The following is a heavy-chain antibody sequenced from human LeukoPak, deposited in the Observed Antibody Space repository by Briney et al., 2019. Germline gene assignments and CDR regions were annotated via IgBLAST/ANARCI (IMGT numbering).Heavy chain of an antibody. CDR2: IYYSGST. Sequence: SETLSLTCTVSGGSISSYYWSWIRQPPGKGLEWIGYIYYSGSTNYNPSLKSRVTISVDTSKNQFSLKLSSVTAADTAVYYCARDRIAAAGTSSGWFDPWGQGTLVTVSS. CDR3: ARDRIAAAGTSSGWFDP. V-gene: IGHV4-59*01. D-gene: IGHD6-13*01. J-gene: IGHJ5*02. CDR1: GGSISSYY.